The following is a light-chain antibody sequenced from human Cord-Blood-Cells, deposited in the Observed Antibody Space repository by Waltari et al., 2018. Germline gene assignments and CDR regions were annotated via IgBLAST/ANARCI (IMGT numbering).Light chain of an antibody. CDR1: QSVLYSSNNKNY. Sequence: DIVMTQSPDSLAVSLGERATLNCKSSQSVLYSSNNKNYLAWYQQKPGQPPKLLIYWASTRESGVPDRFSGSGSGTDFTLTISSLQAEDVAVYYCQQYYSTPLTFGGGTKVETK. J-gene: IGKJ4*01. CDR3: QQYYSTPLT. CDR2: WAS. V-gene: IGKV4-1*01.